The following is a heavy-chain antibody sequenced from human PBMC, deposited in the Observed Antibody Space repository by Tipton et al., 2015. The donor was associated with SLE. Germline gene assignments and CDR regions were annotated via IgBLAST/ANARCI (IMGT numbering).Heavy chain of an antibody. D-gene: IGHD3-3*01. CDR2: INHSGST. Sequence: TLSLTCAVYGGSFSGYYWSWIRQPPGKGLEWIGEINHSGSTNYNPSLKSRVTISVDTAKNQFSLKLSSVTVADTAVYYCARGRRTYYDFWSGYLLDYWGQGTLVTVSS. CDR1: GGSFSGYY. CDR3: ARGRRTYYDFWSGYLLDY. V-gene: IGHV4-34*01. J-gene: IGHJ4*02.